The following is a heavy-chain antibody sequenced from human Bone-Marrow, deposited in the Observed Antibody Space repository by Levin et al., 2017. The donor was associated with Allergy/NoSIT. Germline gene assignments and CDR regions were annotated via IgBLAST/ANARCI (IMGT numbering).Heavy chain of an antibody. CDR3: ARVKWDSSGYTAGFDP. V-gene: IGHV1-3*04. Sequence: GGSLRLSCKASGYTFSTYALHWVRQAPGQRLQWLGWINTAKGNTIYSQNFQGRVTITRDASASTSYMELSSLIPEDSAIYYCARVKWDSSGYTAGFDPWGQGTLVTVSS. CDR1: GYTFSTYA. J-gene: IGHJ5*02. CDR2: INTAKGNT. D-gene: IGHD3-22*01.